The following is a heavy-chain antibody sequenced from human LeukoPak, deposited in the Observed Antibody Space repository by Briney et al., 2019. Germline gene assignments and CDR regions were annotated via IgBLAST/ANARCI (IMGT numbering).Heavy chain of an antibody. J-gene: IGHJ4*02. CDR3: ARRPMVRGLISLAY. V-gene: IGHV4-34*01. D-gene: IGHD3-10*01. CDR1: GGSFTDYY. CDR2: INHRGST. Sequence: ASETLSLTCDVFGGSFTDYYLTWIRQPPGTGLEWIGEINHRGSTNYNPSLKSRVIISVDTSKNQFSLKLSSVTAADTAAYYCARRPMVRGLISLAYWGQGTLVTVSP.